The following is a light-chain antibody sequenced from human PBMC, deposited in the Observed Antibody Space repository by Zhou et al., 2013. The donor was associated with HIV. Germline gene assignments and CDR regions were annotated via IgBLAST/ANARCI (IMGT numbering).Light chain of an antibody. J-gene: IGKJ3*01. Sequence: DIVLTQSPGTLSLSPGERATLSCRASQSVSSPYLAWYQQKPGQAPRLLFYGASSRATGIPDRFSGSGSGTEFTLTISILQSEDFAVYYCQQYSDWPPVTFGPGTKVDIK. V-gene: IGKV3-20*01. CDR1: QSVSSPY. CDR2: GAS. CDR3: QQYSDWPPVT.